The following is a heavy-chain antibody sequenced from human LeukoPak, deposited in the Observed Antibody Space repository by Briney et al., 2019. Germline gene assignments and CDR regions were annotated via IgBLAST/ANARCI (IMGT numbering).Heavy chain of an antibody. CDR2: IKSETDGGTA. CDR3: SREDQRNS. D-gene: IGHD1-1*01. Sequence: GSLRLSCAASGFTFTSAWMSWVRQAPGKGLEWVGRIKSETDGGTADYAAPVKGRFAISRDDSKNTVFLQMNSLKTEDTAVYYCSREDQRNSWGQGTLVTVTS. CDR1: GFTFTSAW. V-gene: IGHV3-15*01. J-gene: IGHJ4*02.